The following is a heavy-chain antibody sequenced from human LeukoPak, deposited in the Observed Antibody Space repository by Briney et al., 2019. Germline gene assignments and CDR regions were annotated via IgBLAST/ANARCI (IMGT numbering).Heavy chain of an antibody. CDR1: GGTFSSYA. J-gene: IGHJ4*02. V-gene: IGHV1-69*10. D-gene: IGHD3-22*01. Sequence: VKVSCKASGGTFSSYAISWVRQAPGQGLEWMGRIIPILGIANYAQKFQGRVTITADKSTSTAYMELSSLRSEDTAVYYCARYDSSGYGGFYFDYWGQGTLVTVSS. CDR2: IIPILGIA. CDR3: ARYDSSGYGGFYFDY.